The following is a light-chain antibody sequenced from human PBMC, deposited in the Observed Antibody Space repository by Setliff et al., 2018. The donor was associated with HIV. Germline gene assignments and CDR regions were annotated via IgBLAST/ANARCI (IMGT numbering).Light chain of an antibody. CDR1: SSDVGNYNY. V-gene: IGLV2-14*01. CDR2: DVS. CDR3: SSYTGRSTLV. Sequence: QSVLTQPASVPGSPGQSITISCTGISSDVGNYNYVSWYQEHPGKAPKLMIYDVSKRPSGVSNRFSGSKSGNTASLTISGLQAEDEADYHCSSYTGRSTLVFGTGTKGTVL. J-gene: IGLJ1*01.